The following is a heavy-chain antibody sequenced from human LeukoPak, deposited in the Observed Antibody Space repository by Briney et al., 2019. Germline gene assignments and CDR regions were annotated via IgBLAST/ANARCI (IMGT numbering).Heavy chain of an antibody. D-gene: IGHD6-19*01. V-gene: IGHV3-66*01. CDR3: VRDRWPGLGDF. Sequence: GGSLRLSCAASGFIVSENYMSWVRQAPGKGLEWVSTVYSGGLTIYADPVKGRFTISRDNSKNTLYLQMSSLRAEDTAVYYCVRDRWPGLGDFWGQGTTVTVSS. CDR1: GFIVSENY. CDR2: VYSGGLT. J-gene: IGHJ6*02.